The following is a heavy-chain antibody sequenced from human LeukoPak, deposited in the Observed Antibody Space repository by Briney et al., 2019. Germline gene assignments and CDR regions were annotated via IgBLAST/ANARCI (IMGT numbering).Heavy chain of an antibody. CDR3: ARALVMITFGGVDYFDY. V-gene: IGHV4-59*08. Sequence: SETLSLTCTVSGGSISSYYWSWIRQPPGKGLEWIGYIYYSGNTNYNPSLKSRVTISVDTSKNQFSLKLSSVTAADTAVYYCARALVMITFGGVDYFDYWGQGTLVTVSS. J-gene: IGHJ4*02. D-gene: IGHD3-16*01. CDR2: IYYSGNT. CDR1: GGSISSYY.